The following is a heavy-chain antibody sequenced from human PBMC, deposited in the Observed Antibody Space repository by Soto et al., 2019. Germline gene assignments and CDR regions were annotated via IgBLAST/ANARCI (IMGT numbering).Heavy chain of an antibody. Sequence: SETLSLTCAVYGGSFSGYYWSWIRQPPGKGLEWIGEINHSGSTNYNPSLKSRVTISVDTSKNQFSLKLSSVTAADTAVYYCARGSAWYSGSRRAFDIWGQGTMVTVSS. J-gene: IGHJ3*02. CDR3: ARGSAWYSGSRRAFDI. CDR2: INHSGST. V-gene: IGHV4-34*01. D-gene: IGHD1-26*01. CDR1: GGSFSGYY.